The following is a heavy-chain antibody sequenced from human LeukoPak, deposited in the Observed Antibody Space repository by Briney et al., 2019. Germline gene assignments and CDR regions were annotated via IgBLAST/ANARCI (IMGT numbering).Heavy chain of an antibody. Sequence: GGSLRLSCAASGFIFSSYGMNWVRQAPGKGLEWVSSISSSSSYIYYADSVKGRFTISRDNAKNSLYLQMNSLRAEDTAVYYCARLIAVAGVDYWGQGTLVTVSS. CDR1: GFIFSSYG. D-gene: IGHD6-19*01. CDR3: ARLIAVAGVDY. V-gene: IGHV3-21*01. J-gene: IGHJ4*02. CDR2: ISSSSSYI.